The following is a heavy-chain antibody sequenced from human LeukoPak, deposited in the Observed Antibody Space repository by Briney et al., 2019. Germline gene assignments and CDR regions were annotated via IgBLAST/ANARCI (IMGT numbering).Heavy chain of an antibody. CDR2: ISSSSSYI. CDR3: ARTYPDYDFWSGYYRGAYYFDY. J-gene: IGHJ4*02. Sequence: GGSLRLSCAASGFTFSSYSMNWVRQAPGKGLEWVSSISSSSSYIYYADSVKGRFTISRDNAKNSLYLQMNSLRAEDTAVYYCARTYPDYDFWSGYYRGAYYFDYWGQGTLVTVSS. V-gene: IGHV3-21*01. D-gene: IGHD3-3*01. CDR1: GFTFSSYS.